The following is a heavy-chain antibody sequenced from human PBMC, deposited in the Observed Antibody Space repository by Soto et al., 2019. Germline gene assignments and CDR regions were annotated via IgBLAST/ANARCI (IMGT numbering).Heavy chain of an antibody. Sequence: PGGSLRLSCAASGFTFSSYAMSWVRQAPGKGLEWVSAISGSGGSTYYADSVKGRFTISRDNSKNTLYLQMNSLRAEDTAVYYCAKYDGDYVEGQYYYYYYYMDVWGKGNPGHRLL. CDR3: AKYDGDYVEGQYYYYYYYMDV. J-gene: IGHJ6*03. V-gene: IGHV3-23*01. D-gene: IGHD4-17*01. CDR1: GFTFSSYA. CDR2: ISGSGGST.